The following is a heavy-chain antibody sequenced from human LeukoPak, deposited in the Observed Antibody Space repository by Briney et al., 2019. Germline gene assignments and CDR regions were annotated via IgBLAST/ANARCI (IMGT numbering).Heavy chain of an antibody. CDR2: ISSSGSTI. CDR1: GFTFSSYE. V-gene: IGHV3-48*03. Sequence: GGSLRLSCAASGFTFSSYEMNWVRQAPGKGLEWVSYISSSGSTIYYADPVKGRFTISRDNAKNSLYLQMNSLRAEDTAVYYCAGSYYDFWSGYSRFDYWGQGTLVTVSS. CDR3: AGSYYDFWSGYSRFDY. D-gene: IGHD3-3*01. J-gene: IGHJ4*02.